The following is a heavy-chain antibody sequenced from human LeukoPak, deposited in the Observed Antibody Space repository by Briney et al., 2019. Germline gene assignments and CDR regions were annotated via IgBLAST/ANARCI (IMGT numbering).Heavy chain of an antibody. D-gene: IGHD4-4*01. CDR2: IYYSGST. V-gene: IGHV4-59*12. Sequence: PSETLSLTRTVSGGSISSYYWSWIRQPPGRGLEWIGYIYYSGSTNYNPSLKSRVTISVDTSKNQFSLKLSSVTAADTAAYYCARGQFEFSTVTRRTVWFDPWGQGTLVTVSS. CDR1: GGSISSYY. CDR3: ARGQFEFSTVTRRTVWFDP. J-gene: IGHJ5*02.